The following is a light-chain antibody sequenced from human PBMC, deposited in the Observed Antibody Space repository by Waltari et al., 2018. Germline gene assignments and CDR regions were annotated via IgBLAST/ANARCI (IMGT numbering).Light chain of an antibody. CDR1: SPNIGNNY. V-gene: IGLV1-51*01. CDR3: GTWDSSLTSVL. CDR2: DND. J-gene: IGLJ2*01. Sequence: QSVLTQPPSVSAAPGQRITISCSGSSPNIGNNYVSWYQQLPGTAPKLLIYDNDKRPSGIPDRFSGSKSGTSATLGITGLRTGDEADYYCGTWDSSLTSVLFGGGTKLTVL.